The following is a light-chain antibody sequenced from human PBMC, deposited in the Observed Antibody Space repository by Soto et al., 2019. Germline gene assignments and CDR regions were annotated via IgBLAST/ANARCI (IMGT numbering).Light chain of an antibody. J-gene: IGKJ4*01. CDR2: GAS. V-gene: IGKV3-20*01. Sequence: LSPGERATLSCRASQSVSSSYLGWYQQKPGQAPRLLIYGASNRATGIPDRFSGSGSGTEFTLTISRLEPEDFAVYYCQQYVSSPTLTFCGRIKMDIK. CDR1: QSVSSSY. CDR3: QQYVSSPTLT.